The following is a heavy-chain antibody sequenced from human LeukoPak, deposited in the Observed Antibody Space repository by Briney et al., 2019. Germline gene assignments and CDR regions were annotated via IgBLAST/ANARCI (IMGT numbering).Heavy chain of an antibody. J-gene: IGHJ2*01. CDR3: AREYGYSYGYSYWYFDL. D-gene: IGHD5-18*01. CDR1: GGSVTSGFYY. Sequence: SETLSLTCSVSGGSVTSGFYYWNWIRQPPGKGLEWIGDLYYSGNTNYNPSLKSRVTMSVDTSKNQFSLRLSSVTAADTAVYYCAREYGYSYGYSYWYFDLWGRGTLVTVSS. V-gene: IGHV4-61*01. CDR2: LYYSGNT.